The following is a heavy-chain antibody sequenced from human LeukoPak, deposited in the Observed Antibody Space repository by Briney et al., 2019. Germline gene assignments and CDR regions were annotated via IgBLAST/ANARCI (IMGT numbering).Heavy chain of an antibody. J-gene: IGHJ6*02. V-gene: IGHV3-53*05. CDR2: IYSGGST. Sequence: TGGSLRLSCAASGFTVSSNYMSWVRQAPGKGLEWVSVIYSGGSTYYADSVKGRFTISRDNSKNTLYLQMNSLRAEDTAVYYCAKDRPRYDFWSGYYTGTFGFDYYYYGMDVWGQGTTVTVSS. D-gene: IGHD3-3*01. CDR1: GFTVSSNY. CDR3: AKDRPRYDFWSGYYTGTFGFDYYYYGMDV.